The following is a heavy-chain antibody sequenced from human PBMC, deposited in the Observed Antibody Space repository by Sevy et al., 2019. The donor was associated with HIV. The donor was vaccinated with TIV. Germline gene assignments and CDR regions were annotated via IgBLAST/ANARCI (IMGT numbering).Heavy chain of an antibody. J-gene: IGHJ6*02. CDR3: ARGPLRYCSSSSCYEGDNYYYGMDV. CDR2: IRYDGSNK. D-gene: IGHD2-2*01. CDR1: GFTFSNYG. Sequence: GGSLRLSCAASGFTFSNYGIHWVRQAPGKGLEWVAVIRYDGSNKYYEDSVKGRFTISRDNSKNTLYLQINSLRAEDTAVYYCARGPLRYCSSSSCYEGDNYYYGMDVWDQGTTVTVSS. V-gene: IGHV3-33*01.